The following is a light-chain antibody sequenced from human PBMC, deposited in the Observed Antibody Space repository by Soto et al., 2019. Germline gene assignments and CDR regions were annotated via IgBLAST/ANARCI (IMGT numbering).Light chain of an antibody. Sequence: EAVVSQSPGPLSLSPGETGTLPWRVSEPLSRSYLAWYQQKPGQAPRLRIYETSRRATGIPDRFSGGGSGTYFSLAISRLEPEDFTVYYCQEYSRSPLPLGLVTLLEIK. V-gene: IGKV3-20*01. J-gene: IGKJ5*01. CDR2: ETS. CDR3: QEYSRSPLP. CDR1: EPLSRSY.